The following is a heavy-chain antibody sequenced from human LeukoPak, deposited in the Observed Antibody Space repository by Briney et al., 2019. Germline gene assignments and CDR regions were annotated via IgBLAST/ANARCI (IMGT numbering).Heavy chain of an antibody. CDR3: ARFGYSYGADY. CDR2: INPSGDST. D-gene: IGHD5-18*01. V-gene: IGHV1-46*01. Sequence: ASVKVSCKASGYTFTSYHMYWVRQAPGQGLEWMGIINPSGDSTTYAQRFQGRVTVTRDTSTSTVYMELSSLRSEDTAVYYCARFGYSYGADYWGQGTLVTVSS. J-gene: IGHJ4*02. CDR1: GYTFTSYH.